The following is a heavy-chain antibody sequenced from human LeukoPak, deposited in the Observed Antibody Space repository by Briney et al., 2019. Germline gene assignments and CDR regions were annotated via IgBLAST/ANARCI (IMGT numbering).Heavy chain of an antibody. Sequence: PSETLSLTCAVYGGSFSGYYWSWIRQPPGKGLEWIGETNHSGSTNYNPSLKSRVTISVDTSKNQFSLKLSSVTAADTAVYYCARPRRAYYYDSSGYYYSNYFDYWGQGTLVTVSS. J-gene: IGHJ4*02. V-gene: IGHV4-34*01. D-gene: IGHD3-22*01. CDR3: ARPRRAYYYDSSGYYYSNYFDY. CDR2: TNHSGST. CDR1: GGSFSGYY.